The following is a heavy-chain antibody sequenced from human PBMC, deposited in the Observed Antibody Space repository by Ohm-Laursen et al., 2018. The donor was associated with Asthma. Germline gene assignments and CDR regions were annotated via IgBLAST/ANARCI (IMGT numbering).Heavy chain of an antibody. CDR3: AKDDTYDSSGYYYY. D-gene: IGHD3-22*01. Sequence: SLRLSGAASGFTFSSYAMSWVRQAPGKGLEWVSAISGSGGSTYYADSVKGRFTISRDNSKNTLYLQMNSLRAEDTAVYYCAKDDTYDSSGYYYYWGQGTLVTVSS. CDR1: GFTFSSYA. V-gene: IGHV3-23*01. J-gene: IGHJ4*02. CDR2: ISGSGGST.